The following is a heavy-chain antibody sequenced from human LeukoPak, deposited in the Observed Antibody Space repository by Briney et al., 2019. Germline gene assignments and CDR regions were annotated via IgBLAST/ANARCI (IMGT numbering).Heavy chain of an antibody. V-gene: IGHV3-66*01. Sequence: GGSLRLSCAASGFTVSSNYMSWVRQAPGKGLEWVSVIYSGGSTYYADSVKGRFTISRDNSKNTLYLQMNSLRAEDTAVYYCARDSDIVYAFDIWGQGTMVTVSS. CDR3: ARDSDIVYAFDI. CDR1: GFTVSSNY. D-gene: IGHD5-12*01. J-gene: IGHJ3*02. CDR2: IYSGGST.